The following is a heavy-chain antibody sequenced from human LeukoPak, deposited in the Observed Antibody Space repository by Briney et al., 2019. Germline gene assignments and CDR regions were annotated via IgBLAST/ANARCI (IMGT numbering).Heavy chain of an antibody. D-gene: IGHD3-10*01. Sequence: PSETLSLTCAVYGGSFSGYYWSWIRQPPGKGLEWIGEINHSGSTNYNPSLKSRVTISVDTSKNQFSLKLSSVTAADTAVYYCARERVGFGESPFDYWGQGTLVTVSS. CDR3: ARERVGFGESPFDY. CDR2: INHSGST. V-gene: IGHV4-34*01. J-gene: IGHJ4*02. CDR1: GGSFSGYY.